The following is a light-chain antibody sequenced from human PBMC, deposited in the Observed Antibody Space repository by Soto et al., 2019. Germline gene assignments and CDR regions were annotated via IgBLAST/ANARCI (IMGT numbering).Light chain of an antibody. J-gene: IGLJ1*01. Sequence: QSVLTQPASVSGSPGQSITISCTGTSSDVGNYKYVSWYQQHTGKAPKLMIYEVSNRPSGVSNRFSGSKSGNTASLTISGLQAEDETDYYCCSSAGSNYVFGTGTKITVL. CDR2: EVS. CDR1: SSDVGNYKY. CDR3: CSSAGSNYV. V-gene: IGLV2-23*02.